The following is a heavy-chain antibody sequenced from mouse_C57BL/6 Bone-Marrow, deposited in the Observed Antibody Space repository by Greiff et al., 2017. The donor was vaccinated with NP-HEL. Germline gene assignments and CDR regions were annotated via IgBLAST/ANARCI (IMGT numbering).Heavy chain of an antibody. J-gene: IGHJ4*01. CDR1: GFSLTSYG. CDR3: ASASGRYGSSLYYAMDY. D-gene: IGHD1-1*01. Sequence: QVQLQQSGPGLVQPSQSLSITCTVSGFSLTSYGVHWVRQSPGKGLEWLGVIWSGGRTDYNAAFISRLSISKDNSKSQVFFKMNSLQADDTAIYYCASASGRYGSSLYYAMDYWGQGTSVTVSS. V-gene: IGHV2-2*01. CDR2: IWSGGRT.